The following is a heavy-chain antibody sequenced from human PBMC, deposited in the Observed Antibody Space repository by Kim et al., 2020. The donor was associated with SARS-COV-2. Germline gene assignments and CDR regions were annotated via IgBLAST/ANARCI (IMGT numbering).Heavy chain of an antibody. CDR2: ISPSGNNM. V-gene: IGHV3-11*01. CDR1: GLTLSDYY. J-gene: IGHJ4*02. Sequence: GGSLRLSCAMSGLTLSDYYMSWIRKAPGKGLECVSYISPSGNNMYYADSVKGRFTISRDNAKNSLYLQMTSLRAEDTAVYYCARTARNLDYWGQGTLVTVYS. CDR3: ARTARNLDY.